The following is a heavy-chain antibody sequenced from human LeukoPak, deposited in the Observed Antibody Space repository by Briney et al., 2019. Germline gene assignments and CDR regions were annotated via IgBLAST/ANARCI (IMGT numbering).Heavy chain of an antibody. D-gene: IGHD1-26*01. Sequence: GRSLRLSCAASGFTFSSYAMHWVRQAPGKGLEWVAVVSYDGSNKYYANSVKGRFTISRDKSKNTLHLQMNSLGAEDTAIYYCARDTSFAVGATLDFWGQGAPVTVSS. CDR1: GFTFSSYA. CDR3: ARDTSFAVGATLDF. CDR2: VSYDGSNK. V-gene: IGHV3-30*04. J-gene: IGHJ4*02.